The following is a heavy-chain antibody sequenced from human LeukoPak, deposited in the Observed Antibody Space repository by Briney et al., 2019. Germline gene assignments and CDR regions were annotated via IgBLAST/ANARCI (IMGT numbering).Heavy chain of an antibody. D-gene: IGHD6-13*01. CDR1: GFTVSSNY. V-gene: IGHV4-34*01. J-gene: IGHJ4*02. Sequence: GSLRLSCAASGFTVSSNYMSWVRQPPGKGLEWIGEINHSGSTNYNPSLKSRVTISVDTSKNQFSLKLSSVTAADTAVYYCAREGAAAALDYFDYWGQGTLVTVSS. CDR3: AREGAAAALDYFDY. CDR2: INHSGST.